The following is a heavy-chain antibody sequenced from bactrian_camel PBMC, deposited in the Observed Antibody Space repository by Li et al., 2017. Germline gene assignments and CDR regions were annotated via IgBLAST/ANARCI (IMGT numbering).Heavy chain of an antibody. D-gene: IGHD1*01. J-gene: IGHJ4*01. Sequence: HVQLVESGGGSAQAGGSMRLDCAVSGDSESTNRMGWFRQAPGKKRDVVASIHTGFGTTFSADSVKGRFTISRDGAKNIIALQMDSLKPEDTATYYCAADLVTDEPSLVETEYYYWGQGTQVTVS. CDR2: IHTGFGTT. CDR1: GDSESTNR. V-gene: IGHV3S54*01. CDR3: AADLVTDEPSLVETEYYY.